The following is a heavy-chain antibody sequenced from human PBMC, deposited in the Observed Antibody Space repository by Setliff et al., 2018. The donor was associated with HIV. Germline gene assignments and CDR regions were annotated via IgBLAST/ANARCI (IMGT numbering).Heavy chain of an antibody. CDR3: ALGMVRGARYYYYYYMDV. CDR2: IYTSGST. Sequence: KPSETLSLTCTVSGASISSGSYYWSWIRQPAGKGLEWIGHIYTSGSTNYNPSLKSRVAISADTSENQFSLKLRSVTAADTAVYYCALGMVRGARYYYYYYMDVWGKGTTVTVSS. J-gene: IGHJ6*03. V-gene: IGHV4-61*09. D-gene: IGHD3-10*01. CDR1: GASISSGSYY.